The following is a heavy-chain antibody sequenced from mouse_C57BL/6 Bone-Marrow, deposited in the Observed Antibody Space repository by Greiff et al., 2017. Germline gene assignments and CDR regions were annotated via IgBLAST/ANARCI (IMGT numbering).Heavy chain of an antibody. Sequence: EVTLMESGPELVKPGASVKMSCKASGYTFTDYNMHWVKQSHGKSLAWIGYINPNNGGTSSNQKFKGKATLTVNKSSSTAYMVLRSLTSEDSAVYYCAREGLLPFAYWGQGTLVTVSA. V-gene: IGHV1-22*01. J-gene: IGHJ3*01. CDR2: INPNNGGT. CDR3: AREGLLPFAY. CDR1: GYTFTDYN. D-gene: IGHD2-1*01.